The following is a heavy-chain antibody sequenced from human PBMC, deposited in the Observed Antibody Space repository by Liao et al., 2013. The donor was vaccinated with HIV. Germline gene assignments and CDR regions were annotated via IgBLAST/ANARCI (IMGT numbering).Heavy chain of an antibody. J-gene: IGHJ6*03. CDR2: IHSSGST. CDR3: ARGVTITRGVVLTGDYNYYMDV. Sequence: QVQLQESGPGLVKPSQTLSLTCTVSGGSISGGRYYWSWIRQPAGKGLEWIGRIHSSGSTNYNLTLKSRVTISVYRSKKQFALKLSSVTAADTAVYYCARGVTITRGVVLTGDYNYYMDVWGKGTTVTVSS. V-gene: IGHV4-61*02. CDR1: GGSISGGRYY. D-gene: IGHD3-10*01.